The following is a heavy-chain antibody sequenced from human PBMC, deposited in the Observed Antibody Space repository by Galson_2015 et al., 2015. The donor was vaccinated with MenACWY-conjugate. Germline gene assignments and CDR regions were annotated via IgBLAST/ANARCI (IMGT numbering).Heavy chain of an antibody. Sequence: SLRLSCAASGFIFNTYWMHWVRQAPGKGLVWVSRINPGGSSTTYADSVKDRFTISRGNAKNTLYLQMNSLRPEDTAAFYCAKSRGASFYFDSWGQGTLVTVSS. D-gene: IGHD1-26*01. CDR1: GFIFNTYW. CDR3: AKSRGASFYFDS. J-gene: IGHJ4*02. CDR2: INPGGSST. V-gene: IGHV3-74*01.